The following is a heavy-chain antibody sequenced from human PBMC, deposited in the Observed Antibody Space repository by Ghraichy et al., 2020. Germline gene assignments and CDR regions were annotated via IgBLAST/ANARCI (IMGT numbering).Heavy chain of an antibody. V-gene: IGHV3-30*18. Sequence: GESLNISCAASGFTFSSHGMHWVRQAPGKGLEWVAVISHDRSNKYYADSVKGRFTISRDNSKNTPYLQMNSLRAEDTAVYYCAKSRFEFRGYYYYGMDVWGRGTTVT. CDR1: GFTFSSHG. CDR2: ISHDRSNK. D-gene: IGHD3-10*01. CDR3: AKSRFEFRGYYYYGMDV. J-gene: IGHJ6*01.